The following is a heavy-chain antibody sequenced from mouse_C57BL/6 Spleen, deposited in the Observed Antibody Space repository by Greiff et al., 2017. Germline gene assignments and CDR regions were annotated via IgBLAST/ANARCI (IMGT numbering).Heavy chain of an antibody. CDR3: ARGEYGYAY. CDR1: GYSITSGYY. CDR2: ISYDGSN. Sequence: EVKLMESGPGLVKPSQSLSLTCSVTGYSITSGYYWNWIRQFPGNKLEWMGYISYDGSNNYNPSLKNRISITRDTSKNQFFLKLNSVTTEDTAAYYCARGEYGYAYWGQGTTLTVSS. D-gene: IGHD2-2*01. V-gene: IGHV3-6*01. J-gene: IGHJ2*01.